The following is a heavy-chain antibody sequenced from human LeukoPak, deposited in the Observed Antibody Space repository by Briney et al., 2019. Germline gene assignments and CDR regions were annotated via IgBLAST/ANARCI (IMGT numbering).Heavy chain of an antibody. V-gene: IGHV1-18*01. J-gene: IGHJ5*02. CDR1: GYTFTSYG. CDR3: ARLGYYDFWSGYYQAGVFDP. Sequence: ASVKVSCKASGYTFTSYGISWVRQAPGQGLEWMGWISAYNSNTNYAQKLQGRVTMTTDTSTSTAYMELRSLRSDDTAVYYCARLGYYDFWSGYYQAGVFDPWGQGTLVTVSS. CDR2: ISAYNSNT. D-gene: IGHD3-3*01.